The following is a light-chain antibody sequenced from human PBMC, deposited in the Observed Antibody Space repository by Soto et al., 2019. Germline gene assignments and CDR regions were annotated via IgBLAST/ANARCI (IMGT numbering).Light chain of an antibody. J-gene: IGLJ2*01. CDR2: EVN. CDR1: SGDVGTYNL. Sequence: QSALTQPASVPGSPGQSITISCTGTSGDVGTYNLVSWYQQHPGRAPKLIIFEVNKRPSGVSNRLSGSKSGNTASLAISGLQADDEADYHCCSYAGRSNVVCGGGTKLTVL. CDR3: CSYAGRSNVV. V-gene: IGLV2-23*02.